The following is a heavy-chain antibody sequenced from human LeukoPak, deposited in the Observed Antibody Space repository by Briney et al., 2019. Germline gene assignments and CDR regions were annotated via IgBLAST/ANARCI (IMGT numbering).Heavy chain of an antibody. CDR2: IKQDGSEK. D-gene: IGHD1-7*01. CDR3: ASNWNYVRGYGMDV. J-gene: IGHJ6*02. Sequence: PGGSLRLSCAASGFTFSSYWMSGVRQTPGKGLEWVANIKQDGSEKHYVDSVKGRFTIYRDNAKNSLYLQMSSLRAEDTAVYYCASNWNYVRGYGMDVRGQGNTVTVSS. V-gene: IGHV3-7*01. CDR1: GFTFSSYW.